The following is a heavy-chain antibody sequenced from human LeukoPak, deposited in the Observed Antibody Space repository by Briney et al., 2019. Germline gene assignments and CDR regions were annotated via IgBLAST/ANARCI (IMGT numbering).Heavy chain of an antibody. V-gene: IGHV3-48*03. CDR1: GFSLRSSE. Sequence: SGGSLRLSCAASGFSLRSSEMNWVRQAPGKGPEWVAHINSADNVEYYTDSVRGRFTMSRDNAKDLLYLQMNSLRDEDTAVYYCARETTTVSLNNWFDPWGQGTLVTVSS. CDR2: INSADNVE. D-gene: IGHD4-17*01. CDR3: ARETTTVSLNNWFDP. J-gene: IGHJ5*02.